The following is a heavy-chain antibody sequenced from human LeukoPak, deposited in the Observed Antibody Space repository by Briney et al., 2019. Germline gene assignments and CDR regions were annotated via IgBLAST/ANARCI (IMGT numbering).Heavy chain of an antibody. CDR1: GYSISSSNW. CDR2: IYYSGST. Sequence: SDTLSLTCAGSGYSISSSNWWGWIRQPPGKGLEWIGYIYYSGSTYYNPSLKSRVTMSVDTSKNQFSLKLNSVTAVDTAVYYCARTRVRGVFDPWGQGTLVTVSS. J-gene: IGHJ5*02. CDR3: ARTRVRGVFDP. D-gene: IGHD3-10*01. V-gene: IGHV4-28*01.